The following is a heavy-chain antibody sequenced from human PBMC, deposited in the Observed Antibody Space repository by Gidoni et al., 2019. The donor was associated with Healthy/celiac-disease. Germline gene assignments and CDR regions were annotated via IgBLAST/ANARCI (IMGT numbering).Heavy chain of an antibody. CDR3: ARGEGSGWPGWFDP. D-gene: IGHD6-19*01. Sequence: QVQLQQWGAGLLKPSETLSLTCAVYGGSFSGYYWSWIRQPPGKGLEWIGEINHSGSTNYNPSLKSRVTISVDTSKNQFSLKLSSVTAADTAVYYCARGEGSGWPGWFDPWGQGTLVTVSS. J-gene: IGHJ5*02. CDR1: GGSFSGYY. V-gene: IGHV4-34*01. CDR2: INHSGST.